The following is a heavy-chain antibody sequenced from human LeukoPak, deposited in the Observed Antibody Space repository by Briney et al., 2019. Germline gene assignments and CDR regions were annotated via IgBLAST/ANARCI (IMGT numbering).Heavy chain of an antibody. V-gene: IGHV4-31*03. CDR2: IYYSGST. CDR1: GGSISSGGYY. CDR3: ARGSRYCSSTSCYVTDYYYYYGMDV. J-gene: IGHJ6*02. D-gene: IGHD2-2*01. Sequence: SQTLSLTCTVSGGSISSGGYYWSWIRQHPGKGLEWIGYIYYSGSTYYNPSLKSRVTISVDTSKNQFSLKVSSVTAADTAVYYCARGSRYCSSTSCYVTDYYYYYGMDVWGQGTTVTVSS.